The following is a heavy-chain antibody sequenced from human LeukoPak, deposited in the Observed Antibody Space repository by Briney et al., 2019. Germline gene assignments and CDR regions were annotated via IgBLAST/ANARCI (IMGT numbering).Heavy chain of an antibody. J-gene: IGHJ5*02. CDR3: ARFRTHWFDP. Sequence: PSETLSLTCTVSGGPISSYYWSWIRQPPGKGLEWIGYIYYSGSTNYNPSLKSRVTISVDTSKNQFSLKLSSVTAADTAVYYCARFRTHWFDPWGQGTLVTVSS. V-gene: IGHV4-59*01. CDR2: IYYSGST. D-gene: IGHD3/OR15-3a*01. CDR1: GGPISSYY.